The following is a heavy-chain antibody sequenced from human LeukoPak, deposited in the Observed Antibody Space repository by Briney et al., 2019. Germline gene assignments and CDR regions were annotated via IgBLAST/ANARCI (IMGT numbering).Heavy chain of an antibody. D-gene: IGHD5-24*01. V-gene: IGHV4-59*01. J-gene: IGHJ4*02. Sequence: PSETLSLTCTVSGDSISSYYWSWIRQPPGKGLEWIGYIYYSGSTNYNPSLKSRVTISVDPSKNQFSPSLSSVTAADTAVYYCARDGYNPFDYWGQGMLVTVSS. CDR2: IYYSGST. CDR3: ARDGYNPFDY. CDR1: GDSISSYY.